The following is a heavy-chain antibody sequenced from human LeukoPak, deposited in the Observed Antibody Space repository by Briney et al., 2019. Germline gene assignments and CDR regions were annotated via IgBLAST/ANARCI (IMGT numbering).Heavy chain of an antibody. J-gene: IGHJ5*02. Sequence: SETLSLTCTVSGGSISSAAYYWGWVRPPPAQGLDWIGSIYYTGTTYYSPSLQTRATLSLDTSKNQFSLKLTSVTATDTAEYFCARRPIAAGNNWFDPWGQGTLVTVSS. CDR3: ARRPIAAGNNWFDP. CDR1: GGSISSAAYY. D-gene: IGHD6-13*01. CDR2: IYYTGTT. V-gene: IGHV4-39*01.